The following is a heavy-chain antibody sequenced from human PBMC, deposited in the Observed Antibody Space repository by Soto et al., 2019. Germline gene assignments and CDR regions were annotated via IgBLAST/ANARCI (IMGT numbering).Heavy chain of an antibody. D-gene: IGHD7-27*01. CDR2: IYYSGST. V-gene: IGHV4-59*01. CDR1: GGSISSYY. CDR3: ARSPNTYYYYYGMDV. Sequence: SETLSLTCTVSGGSISSYYWSWIRQPPGKGLEWIGYIYYSGSTNYNPSLKSRVTISVDTSKNQFSLKLSSVTAADTAVYYCARSPNTYYYYYGMDVWGQGTTVTV. J-gene: IGHJ6*02.